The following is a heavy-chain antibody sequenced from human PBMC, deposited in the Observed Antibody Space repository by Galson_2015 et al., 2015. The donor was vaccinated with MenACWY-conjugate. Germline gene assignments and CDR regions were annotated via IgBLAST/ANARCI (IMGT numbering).Heavy chain of an antibody. J-gene: IGHJ3*02. CDR2: FDPEDGET. D-gene: IGHD3-9*01. CDR1: GYTLTELS. V-gene: IGHV1-24*01. CDR3: ARVHDSDYDISTGYAFDI. Sequence: SVKVSCKVSGYTLTELSMHWVRQAPGKGLEWMGGFDPEDGETIYAQKFQGRVTMTEDTSTDTAYMELSSLRSEDTAVYYCARVHDSDYDISTGYAFDIWGQGTMVTVSS.